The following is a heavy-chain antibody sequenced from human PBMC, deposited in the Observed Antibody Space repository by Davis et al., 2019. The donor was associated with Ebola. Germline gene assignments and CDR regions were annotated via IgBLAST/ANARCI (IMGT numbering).Heavy chain of an antibody. CDR3: ATDPYCSGGSCTLDY. CDR2: INPSGGST. CDR1: GYTFTSYY. J-gene: IGHJ4*02. V-gene: IGHV1-46*01. Sequence: AASVKVSCKASGYTFTSYYMHWVRQAPGQGLEWMGIINPSGGSTIYAQKFQGRVTMTEDTSTDTAYMELSSLRSEDTAVYYCATDPYCSGGSCTLDYWGQGTLVTVSS. D-gene: IGHD2-15*01.